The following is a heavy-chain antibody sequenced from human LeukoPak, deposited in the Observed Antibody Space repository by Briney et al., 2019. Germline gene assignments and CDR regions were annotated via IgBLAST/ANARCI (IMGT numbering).Heavy chain of an antibody. V-gene: IGHV4-34*01. D-gene: IGHD6-6*01. J-gene: IGHJ4*02. CDR1: GGSFSGYY. CDR3: ARFSSIAAAFDY. Sequence: SETLSLTCAVYGGSFSGYYWSWIRQPPGMGLEWIGEINHSGSTNYNPSLKSRVTISVDTSKNQFSLKLSSVTAADTAVYYCARFSSIAAAFDYWGQGTLITVSS. CDR2: INHSGST.